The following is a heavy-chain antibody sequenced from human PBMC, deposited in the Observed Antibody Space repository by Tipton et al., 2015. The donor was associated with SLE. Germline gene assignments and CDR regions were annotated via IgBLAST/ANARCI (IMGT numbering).Heavy chain of an antibody. CDR2: IFYTGTT. V-gene: IGHV4-39*07. Sequence: LRLSCVVSGFTFSSNNMNWVRQVPGKGLEWIGSIFYTGTTYYNPSLKSRVTVSVETSKTQFSLKLSSATAADTAVYYCARDPRLNWDYGTYFDYWGQGTLVTVSS. D-gene: IGHD7-27*01. CDR3: ARDPRLNWDYGTYFDY. CDR1: GFTFSSNN. J-gene: IGHJ4*02.